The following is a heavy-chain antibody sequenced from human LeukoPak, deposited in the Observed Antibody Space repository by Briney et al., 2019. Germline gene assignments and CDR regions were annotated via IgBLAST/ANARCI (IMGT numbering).Heavy chain of an antibody. CDR1: GFTFSSYA. J-gene: IGHJ4*02. CDR3: AKGGSDYDDHGYSFDY. CDR2: ISSSGGNT. V-gene: IGHV3-23*01. D-gene: IGHD1-26*01. Sequence: GGSLRLSCAGSGFTFSSYAMSWVRQAPGKGLEWVSAISSSGGNTYYADSVKGRFTISRDNSKNTLYLQMNSLRAEDTAVYYCAKGGSDYDDHGYSFDYWGQGALVTVSS.